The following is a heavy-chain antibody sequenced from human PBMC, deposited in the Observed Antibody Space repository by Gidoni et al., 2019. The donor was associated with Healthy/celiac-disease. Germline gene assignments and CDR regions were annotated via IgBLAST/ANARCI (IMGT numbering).Heavy chain of an antibody. CDR2: IYSGGST. Sequence: EVQLVESGGGLIQPGGSLRLSCAASGFTVSSNYMRWVRQAPGKGLEWVSVIYSGGSTYYADSVKGRFTISRDNSKNTLYLQMNSLRAEDTAVYYCARDGRFLDYYYGMDVWGQGTTVTVSS. J-gene: IGHJ6*02. CDR3: ARDGRFLDYYYGMDV. V-gene: IGHV3-53*01. CDR1: GFTVSSNY. D-gene: IGHD3-3*01.